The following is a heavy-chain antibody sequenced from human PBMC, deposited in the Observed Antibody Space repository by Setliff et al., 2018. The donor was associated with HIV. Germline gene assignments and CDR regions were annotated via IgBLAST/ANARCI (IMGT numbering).Heavy chain of an antibody. V-gene: IGHV3-74*01. Sequence: GGSLRPSCAASGFTFSTYWMHLVRQPPGKGLVWVSRINSDGTIINYADSVKGRFTISRDNARNTLSLQMNSLGAEDTAMYYCVRDRHIVARYFDNWGQGTLVTVSS. D-gene: IGHD6-6*01. J-gene: IGHJ4*02. CDR3: VRDRHIVARYFDN. CDR2: INSDGTII. CDR1: GFTFSTYW.